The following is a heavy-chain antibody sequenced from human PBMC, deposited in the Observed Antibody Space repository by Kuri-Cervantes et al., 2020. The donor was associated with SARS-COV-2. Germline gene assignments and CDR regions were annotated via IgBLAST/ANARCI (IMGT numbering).Heavy chain of an antibody. J-gene: IGHJ4*02. CDR3: ARPAGYYDSSGFYFDY. CDR2: INHSGST. D-gene: IGHD3-22*01. V-gene: IGHV4-34*01. CDR1: GGSFSGYY. Sequence: SQTLSLTCAVYGGSFSGYYWSWIRQPPGKGLEWIGEINHSGSTNYNPSLKSRVTISVDTSKNQFSLKLSSVTAADTAVYYCARPAGYYDSSGFYFDYWGQGTRVTVSS.